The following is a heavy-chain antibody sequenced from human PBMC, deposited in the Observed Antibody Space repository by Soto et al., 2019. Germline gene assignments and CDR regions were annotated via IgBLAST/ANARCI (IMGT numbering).Heavy chain of an antibody. V-gene: IGHV3-23*01. CDR2: ISGSGGST. CDR1: GFTFSSYA. J-gene: IGHJ4*02. D-gene: IGHD6-13*01. CDR3: AKSLRGSSSSSDY. Sequence: EVQLLESGGGLVQPGGSLRLSCAASGFTFSSYAMSWVRQAPGKGLEWVSAISGSGGSTYYADSVKGRFTISRDNSKNTLYLQMNSLRAEETAVYYCAKSLRGSSSSSDYWGQGTLVAVSS.